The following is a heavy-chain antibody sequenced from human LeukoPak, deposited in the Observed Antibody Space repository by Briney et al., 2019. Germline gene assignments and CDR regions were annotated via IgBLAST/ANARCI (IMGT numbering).Heavy chain of an antibody. V-gene: IGHV4-34*01. CDR3: ARDPRGYSYGPNSYYFDY. CDR2: INHSGST. CDR1: GGSFSGYH. J-gene: IGHJ4*02. Sequence: PSETLSLTCAVYGGSFSGYHWSWIRQPPGKGLEWIGEINHSGSTNYNPSLKSRVTISVDTSKNQFSLKLSSVTAADTAVYYCARDPRGYSYGPNSYYFDYWGQGTLVTVSS. D-gene: IGHD5-18*01.